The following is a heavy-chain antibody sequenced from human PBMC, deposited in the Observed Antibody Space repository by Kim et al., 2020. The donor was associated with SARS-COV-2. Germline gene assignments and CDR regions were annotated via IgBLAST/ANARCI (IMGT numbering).Heavy chain of an antibody. J-gene: IGHJ4*02. D-gene: IGHD2-2*01. CDR2: INPNSGGT. CDR3: ARARYQLLGFDY. V-gene: IGHV1-2*06. CDR1: GYTFTGYY. Sequence: ASVKVSCKASGYTFTGYYMHWVRQAPGQGLEWMGRINPNSGGTNYAQKFQGRVTMTRDTSISTAYMELSRLSSDDTAVYYCARARYQLLGFDYCGQGTLVTVSS.